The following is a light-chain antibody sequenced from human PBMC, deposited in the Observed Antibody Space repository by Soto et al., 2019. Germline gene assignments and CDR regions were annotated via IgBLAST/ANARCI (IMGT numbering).Light chain of an antibody. CDR3: SSYTSSSTPYV. J-gene: IGLJ1*01. CDR2: EVS. V-gene: IGLV2-14*01. CDR1: SSDVGGYNY. Sequence: QSVLTQPASVSGSPGQSITISCTGTSSDVGGYNYVSWYQQHPGKAPKLMIYEVSNRPSGVSNRFSCSNSGNTASLTISGLQAEDEADYYCSSYTSSSTPYVFGTGTKLTVL.